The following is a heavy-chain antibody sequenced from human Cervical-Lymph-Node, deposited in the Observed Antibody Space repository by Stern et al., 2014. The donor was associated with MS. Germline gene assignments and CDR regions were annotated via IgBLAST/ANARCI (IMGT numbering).Heavy chain of an antibody. CDR3: AAGDSTGYYALDY. CDR2: ISYDGSNE. J-gene: IGHJ4*02. D-gene: IGHD3-22*01. CDR1: GFSFNYYG. Sequence: VQLVESGGGVVQPGRSLRLSCAASGFSFNYYGLHWVRQAPGKGLDWVAAISYDGSNEDYADSVQGRFTISRDNSKKTMYLQMNSLRAEDTAVYYCAAGDSTGYYALDYWGQGTLVTVSS. V-gene: IGHV3-30*03.